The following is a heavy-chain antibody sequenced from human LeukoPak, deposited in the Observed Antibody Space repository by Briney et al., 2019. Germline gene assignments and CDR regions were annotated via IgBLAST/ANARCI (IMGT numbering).Heavy chain of an antibody. V-gene: IGHV3-23*01. D-gene: IGHD5-12*01. CDR1: GFTFSSYG. Sequence: PGGSLRLSCAASGFTFSSYGMSWVRQAPGKGLEWVSAISGSGGSTYYADSVKGRFTISRDNSKNTLYLQMNSLRAEDTAVYYCAKGGIVATISAFFDYWGQGTLVTVSS. CDR2: ISGSGGST. CDR3: AKGGIVATISAFFDY. J-gene: IGHJ4*02.